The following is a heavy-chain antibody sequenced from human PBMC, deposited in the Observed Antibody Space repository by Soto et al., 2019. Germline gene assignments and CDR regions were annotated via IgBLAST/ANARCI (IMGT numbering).Heavy chain of an antibody. CDR2: IYYSGST. V-gene: IGHV4-39*01. CDR1: GGSISSSSYY. Sequence: QLQLQESGPGLVKPSETLSLTCTVSGGSISSSSYYWGWIRQPPGKGLEWIGSIYYSGSTYYNPSLKSRVTISVDTSKNQFSLKLSSVTAADTAVYYCARQGSSGYREIDYWGQGTLVTVSS. CDR3: ARQGSSGYREIDY. D-gene: IGHD6-13*01. J-gene: IGHJ4*02.